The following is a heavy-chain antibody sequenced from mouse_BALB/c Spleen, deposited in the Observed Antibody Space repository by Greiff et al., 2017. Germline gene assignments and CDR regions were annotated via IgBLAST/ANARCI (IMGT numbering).Heavy chain of an antibody. J-gene: IGHJ2*01. CDR3: NAPYGYDIDY. CDR2: IDPENGDT. D-gene: IGHD2-2*01. Sequence: VQLKQSGAELVRSGASVKLSCTASGFNIKDYYMHWVKQRPEQGLEWIGWIDPENGDTEYAPKFQGKATMTADTSSNTAYLQLSSLTSEDTAVYYCNAPYGYDIDYWGQGTTLTVSS. CDR1: GFNIKDYY. V-gene: IGHV14-4*02.